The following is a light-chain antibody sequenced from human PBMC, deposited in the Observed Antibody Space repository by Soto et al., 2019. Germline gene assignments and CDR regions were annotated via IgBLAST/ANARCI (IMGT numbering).Light chain of an antibody. J-gene: IGKJ1*01. CDR2: GVS. Sequence: EIVLTQSPGTLSLSPGERATLSCRASQSITSRYLAWYQQKPGQAPRLLIYGVSGRATGIADRFSGSGSGTDFSLTISRLEPEDFAVYYCHQYGYSPPWTFGQGTKVEIK. V-gene: IGKV3-20*01. CDR1: QSITSRY. CDR3: HQYGYSPPWT.